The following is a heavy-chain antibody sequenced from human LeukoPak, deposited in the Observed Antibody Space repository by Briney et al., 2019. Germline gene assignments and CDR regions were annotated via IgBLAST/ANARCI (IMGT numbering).Heavy chain of an antibody. D-gene: IGHD1-26*01. CDR1: GGSINSTSYY. V-gene: IGHV4-39*07. Sequence: SETLSLTCTVSGGSINSTSYYWGWIRQPPGKGLEWIGSIYYGGSTYYNPSLKSRVTILVDVDTSKNQFSLKLSSVTAADTAVYYCATRGSYWALNDDYWGQGTLVTVSS. CDR2: IYYGGST. CDR3: ATRGSYWALNDDY. J-gene: IGHJ4*02.